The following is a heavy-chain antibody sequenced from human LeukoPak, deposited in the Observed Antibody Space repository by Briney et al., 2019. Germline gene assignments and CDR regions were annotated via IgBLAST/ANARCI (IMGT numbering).Heavy chain of an antibody. V-gene: IGHV4-39*01. Sequence: SETLSLTCTVSGGSISSSSYYWGWIRQPPGKGLEWIGSIYYSGSTYYNPSLKSRVTISVDTSKNQFSLKLSSVTAADTAVYYCARRNAAALKDYFDYWGQGTLVTVSS. CDR2: IYYSGST. J-gene: IGHJ4*02. CDR3: ARRNAAALKDYFDY. D-gene: IGHD6-13*01. CDR1: GGSISSSSYY.